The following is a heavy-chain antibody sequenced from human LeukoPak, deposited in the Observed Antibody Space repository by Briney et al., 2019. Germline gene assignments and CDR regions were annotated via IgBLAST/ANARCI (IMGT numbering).Heavy chain of an antibody. V-gene: IGHV1-2*02. Sequence: ASVKVSCKASGYTFTGYYMHWVRQAPGQGLEWMGWINPNSGGTNYAQKFQGRVTMTRDTSISTAYMELSRLRSDDTAVYYWARASGYSYGINWFDPWGQGTLVTVSS. J-gene: IGHJ5*02. CDR2: INPNSGGT. D-gene: IGHD5-18*01. CDR3: ARASGYSYGINWFDP. CDR1: GYTFTGYY.